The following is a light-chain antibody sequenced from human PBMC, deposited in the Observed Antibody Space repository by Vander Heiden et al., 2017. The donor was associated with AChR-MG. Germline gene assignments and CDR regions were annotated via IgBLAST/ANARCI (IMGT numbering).Light chain of an antibody. CDR1: NIDKRS. Sequence: SYVLTPPPPLSVPPGRPATITCGGKNIDKRSVHWYQQKPGQAPVLVVYDDSYRPSGIPERFSGGNSGNTATLTISRVEAGDEADYFCQVWDGSGDPPAYVCGPGTTVTVL. J-gene: IGLJ1*01. CDR2: DDS. V-gene: IGLV3-21*03. CDR3: QVWDGSGDPPAYV.